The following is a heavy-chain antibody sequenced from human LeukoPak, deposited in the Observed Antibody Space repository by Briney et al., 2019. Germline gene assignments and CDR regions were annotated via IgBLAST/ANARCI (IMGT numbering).Heavy chain of an antibody. CDR2: ISAYNGNT. Sequence: VASVKVSCKASGYTFTSYGISWVRQAPGQGLEWMGWISAYNGNTNYAQKLQGRVTMTADTSTSTAYMELRSLRSDDTAVYYCARAKRYYDSSGYYFTQDYWGQGTLVTVSS. V-gene: IGHV1-18*01. J-gene: IGHJ4*02. D-gene: IGHD3-22*01. CDR3: ARAKRYYDSSGYYFTQDY. CDR1: GYTFTSYG.